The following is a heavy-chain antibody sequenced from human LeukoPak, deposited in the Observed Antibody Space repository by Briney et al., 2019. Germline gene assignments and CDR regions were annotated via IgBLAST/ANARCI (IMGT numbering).Heavy chain of an antibody. CDR3: ARTTEGYCSSASCFGFSYSYYMDV. D-gene: IGHD2-2*01. CDR2: IYYSGST. V-gene: IGHV4-59*01. J-gene: IGHJ6*03. Sequence: SETLSLTCAVSGGSISSYYWSWIRQPPGKGLEWIGYIYYSGSTNYNPSLKSRVTISVDTSKNQFSLKLSSVIAADTAVYYCARTTEGYCSSASCFGFSYSYYMDVWGKGTTVTISS. CDR1: GGSISSYY.